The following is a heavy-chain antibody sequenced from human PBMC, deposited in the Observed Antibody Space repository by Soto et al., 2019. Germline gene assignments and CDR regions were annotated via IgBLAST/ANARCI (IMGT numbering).Heavy chain of an antibody. CDR3: ARGSYFGVALWDYYYGMDV. CDR1: GFTFSSYG. V-gene: IGHV3-33*01. Sequence: ALRLSCAASGFTFSSYGMHWVRQAPGKGLEWVAVIWYDGSNKYYADSVKGRFTISRDNSKNTLYLQMNSLRAEDTAVYYCARGSYFGVALWDYYYGMDVWGQGTTVTVSS. CDR2: IWYDGSNK. D-gene: IGHD3-3*01. J-gene: IGHJ6*02.